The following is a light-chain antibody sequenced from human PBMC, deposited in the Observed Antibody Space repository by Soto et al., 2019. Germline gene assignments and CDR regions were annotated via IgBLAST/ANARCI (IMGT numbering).Light chain of an antibody. J-gene: IGKJ1*01. CDR3: QQYNNYPRT. Sequence: DIQMTQSPSAMSASVGDRVTITCRASQSISSYLNWYQQKPGKAPKFLIYDASTLESGVPPRFSGSGSGTEFTLTISSLQPDDFATYYCQQYNNYPRTFGQGTKVDIK. V-gene: IGKV1-5*01. CDR2: DAS. CDR1: QSISSY.